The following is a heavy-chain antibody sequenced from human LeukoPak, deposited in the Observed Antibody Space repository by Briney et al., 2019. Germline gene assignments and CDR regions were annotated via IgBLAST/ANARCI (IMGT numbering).Heavy chain of an antibody. CDR3: ARMAAGRSYLDY. J-gene: IGHJ4*02. D-gene: IGHD6-13*01. CDR1: GFTFSTYW. Sequence: PGGSLRLSCAASGFTFSTYWMSWVRQAPGKGLEWVANINQDGTVKYNMDSAKGRFSASRDNARISLYLQMNSQRTEDTAVYYCARMAAGRSYLDYWGQGTLVTVSS. V-gene: IGHV3-7*05. CDR2: INQDGTVK.